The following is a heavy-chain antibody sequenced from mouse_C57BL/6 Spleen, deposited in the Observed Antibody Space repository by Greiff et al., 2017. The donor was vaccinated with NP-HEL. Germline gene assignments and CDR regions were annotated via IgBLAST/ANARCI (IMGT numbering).Heavy chain of an antibody. J-gene: IGHJ3*01. D-gene: IGHD2-3*01. Sequence: QVQLQQPGAELVKPGASVQLSCKASGYTFTSYWMHWVKQRPGQGLEWIGMIHPNSGSTNYNEKFKSKATLTVDKSSSTAYMQLSSLTSEDSAVYYCARDGYYGWFAYWGQGTLVTVSA. CDR1: GYTFTSYW. CDR2: IHPNSGST. CDR3: ARDGYYGWFAY. V-gene: IGHV1-64*01.